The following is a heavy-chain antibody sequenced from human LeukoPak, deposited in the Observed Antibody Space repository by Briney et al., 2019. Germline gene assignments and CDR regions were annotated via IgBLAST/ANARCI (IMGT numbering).Heavy chain of an antibody. J-gene: IGHJ4*02. Sequence: GESLKISCKHSEYSFPNYCIGWVRQMPGKGLEWMGIIYPDDSDTRYSPSFQGQVTISADKSISTAYLQWSSLKASDTAMYYCARRRRRRPYYFDYWGQGTLVTVSS. CDR2: IYPDDSDT. CDR3: ARRRRRRPYYFDY. V-gene: IGHV5-51*01. D-gene: IGHD6-6*01. CDR1: EYSFPNYC.